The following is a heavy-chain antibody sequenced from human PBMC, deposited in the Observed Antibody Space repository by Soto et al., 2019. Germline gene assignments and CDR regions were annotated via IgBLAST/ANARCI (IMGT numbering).Heavy chain of an antibody. CDR1: GFSFSTYT. CDR3: ARGGYCSRGSCDDHFYYSAMDV. Sequence: HPGGSLRLSCAASGFSFSTYTMNWVRQAPGKGLEWVAKINHRSTIYYADAMQGRFTISRDNADNSLFLQMNSLRDEDTAVYYCARGGYCSRGSCDDHFYYSAMDVWGQGTTVTVSS. V-gene: IGHV3-48*02. CDR2: INHRSTI. J-gene: IGHJ6*02. D-gene: IGHD2-15*01.